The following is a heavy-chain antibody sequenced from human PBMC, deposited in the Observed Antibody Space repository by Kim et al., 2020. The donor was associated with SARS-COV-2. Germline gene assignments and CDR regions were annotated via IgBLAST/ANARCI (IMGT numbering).Heavy chain of an antibody. D-gene: IGHD6-19*01. V-gene: IGHV3-49*02. CDR3: KTLSGGFKATDY. Sequence: TQYAASVKGRFTISRDDSKSIAYLQMNSLKTEDTAVYYCKTLSGGFKATDYWGQGTLVTVSS. CDR2: T. J-gene: IGHJ4*02.